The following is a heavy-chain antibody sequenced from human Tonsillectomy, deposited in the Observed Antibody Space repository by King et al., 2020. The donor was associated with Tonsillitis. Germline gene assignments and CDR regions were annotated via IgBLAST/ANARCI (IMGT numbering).Heavy chain of an antibody. V-gene: IGHV3-7*03. D-gene: IGHD3-16*01. CDR3: AREGGITFGGVPTGVDY. CDR1: GFTFSSYW. CDR2: IKQDGSEK. Sequence: QLVQSGGGLVQPGGSLRLSCAASGFTFSSYWMSWVRQAPGKGLEWVANIKQDGSEKYYVDSVKGRFTISRDNAKNSLYLQMNSLRAEDTAVYYCAREGGITFGGVPTGVDYWGQGTLVTVSS. J-gene: IGHJ4*02.